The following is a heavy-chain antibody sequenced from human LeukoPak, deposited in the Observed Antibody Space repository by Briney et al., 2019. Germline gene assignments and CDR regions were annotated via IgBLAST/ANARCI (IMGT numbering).Heavy chain of an antibody. CDR1: GGSISGRNYY. CDR2: IYYSGIT. V-gene: IGHV4-31*03. CDR3: ARAGSGGYYFDD. Sequence: PPETLSLTCTDSGGSISGRNYYWAWIRQPPGKGLEWIGYIYYSGITYYNPSLTSRVTISIDPSKRQFSLRLSSVTAADTAVYYCARAGSGGYYFDDWGQGTLVTVSP. J-gene: IGHJ4*02. D-gene: IGHD3-10*01.